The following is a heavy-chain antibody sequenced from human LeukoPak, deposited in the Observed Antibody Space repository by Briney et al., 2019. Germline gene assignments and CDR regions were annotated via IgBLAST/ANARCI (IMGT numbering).Heavy chain of an antibody. V-gene: IGHV4-39*01. CDR3: ARRDGGSWYYFDY. CDR1: GGSISSGNSY. J-gene: IGHJ4*02. Sequence: SETLSLTCTVSGGSISSGNSYWDWIRQPPGMGLEWIGNIYYSGSTNYNASLKSRVTISVDTSKNQFSLKVYSVTAADTALYYCARRDGGSWYYFDYWGQGTLVTVSS. CDR2: IYYSGST. D-gene: IGHD2-15*01.